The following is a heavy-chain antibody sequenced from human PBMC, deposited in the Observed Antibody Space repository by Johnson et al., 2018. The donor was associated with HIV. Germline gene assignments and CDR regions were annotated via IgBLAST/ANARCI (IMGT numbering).Heavy chain of an antibody. V-gene: IGHV3-7*01. CDR3: AREIIFRGAFDI. CDR2: IKQDGSGK. J-gene: IGHJ3*02. CDR1: GFTFSDYY. Sequence: VQLVESGGGLVQPGRSLRLSCAASGFTFSDYYMSWFRQAPGKGLEWVTNIKQDGSGKYYVGSVKGRFTISRDNAKNSLYLQMNSLRADDTAVDYCAREIIFRGAFDIWGQGTMVTVSS. D-gene: IGHD3-10*01.